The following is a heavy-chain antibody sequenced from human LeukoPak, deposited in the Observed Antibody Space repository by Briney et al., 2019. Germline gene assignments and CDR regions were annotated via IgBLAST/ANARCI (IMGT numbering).Heavy chain of an antibody. CDR1: GFSVTDNY. V-gene: IGHV3-53*01. Sequence: GGSLRLSCAASGFSVTDNYMIWVRQAPGKGLEWVSAIYSGGTTSYADSVKGRFTISRDNSKNTPYLQMNSLRAEDTAMYHCARGAVTPVKVRFWYFDLWGRGALVTVSS. J-gene: IGHJ2*01. D-gene: IGHD6-19*01. CDR3: ARGAVTPVKVRFWYFDL. CDR2: IYSGGTT.